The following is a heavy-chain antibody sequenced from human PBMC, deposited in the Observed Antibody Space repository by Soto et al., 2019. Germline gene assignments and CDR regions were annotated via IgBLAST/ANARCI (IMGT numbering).Heavy chain of an antibody. CDR1: GFTFSSYA. D-gene: IGHD2-15*01. CDR3: AKLGYCSGGSCDYYYYGMDV. CDR2: ISGSGGST. V-gene: IGHV3-23*01. Sequence: EVQLLESGGGLVQPGGSLRLSCAASGFTFSSYAMSWVRQAPGKGLVWVSAISGSGGSTYYADSVKGRFTISRDNSKNTLYLQMNSLRAEDTAVYYCAKLGYCSGGSCDYYYYGMDVWGQGTTVTVSS. J-gene: IGHJ6*02.